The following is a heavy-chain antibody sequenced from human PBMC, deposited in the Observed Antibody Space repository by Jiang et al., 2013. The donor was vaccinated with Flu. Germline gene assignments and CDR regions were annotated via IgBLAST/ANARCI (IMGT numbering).Heavy chain of an antibody. D-gene: IGHD3-10*01. J-gene: IGHJ4*02. CDR3: AIRSGSYPRVGANFDY. CDR1: GGTFSSYT. V-gene: IGHV1-69*04. Sequence: SGAEVKKPGSSVKVSCKASGGTFSSYTISWVRQAPGQGLEWMGRIIPILGIANYAQKFQGRVTITADKSTSTAYMELSSLRSEDTAVYYCAIRSGSYPRVGANFDYWGQGTLVTVSS. CDR2: IIPILGIA.